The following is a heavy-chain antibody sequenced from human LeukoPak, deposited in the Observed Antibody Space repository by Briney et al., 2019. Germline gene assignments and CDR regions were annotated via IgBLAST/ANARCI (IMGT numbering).Heavy chain of an antibody. J-gene: IGHJ4*02. CDR2: ISSNGGST. Sequence: GGSLRLSCAASGFTFSSYAMHWVRQAPGKGLEYVSAISSNGGSTYYANSVKGRFTISRDNSKSTLYLQMNSLRVEDTAVYYCARGHDSSGWFFDYWGQGTLVTVSS. D-gene: IGHD3-22*01. CDR1: GFTFSSYA. CDR3: ARGHDSSGWFFDY. V-gene: IGHV3-64*01.